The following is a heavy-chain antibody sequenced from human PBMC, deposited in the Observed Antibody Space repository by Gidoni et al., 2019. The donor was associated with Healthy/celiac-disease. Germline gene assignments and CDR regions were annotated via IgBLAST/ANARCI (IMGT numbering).Heavy chain of an antibody. D-gene: IGHD5-18*01. CDR1: GGSISSYY. CDR2: IYYSGST. CDR3: ARTAKDTAMVYYFDY. V-gene: IGHV4-59*01. J-gene: IGHJ4*02. Sequence: QVQLQESGPGLVKPSETLSLTCTVSGGSISSYYWSWIRQPPGKGLEWIGYIYYSGSTNYNPSLKSRVTISVDTSKNQFSLKLSSVTAADTAVYYCARTAKDTAMVYYFDYWGQGTLVTVSS.